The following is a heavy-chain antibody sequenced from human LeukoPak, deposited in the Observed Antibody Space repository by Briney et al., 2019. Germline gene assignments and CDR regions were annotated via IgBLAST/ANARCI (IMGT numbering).Heavy chain of an antibody. CDR2: IKEDGGET. J-gene: IGHJ5*02. CDR1: GFSLSGDW. CDR3: DCGGGCS. V-gene: IGHV3-7*01. Sequence: GGSLRLSCVGSGFSLSGDWMTWVRQAPGTGLEWVANIKEDGGETYYVDSVKGRFTISRDNAKNLLYLQMNSLRAEDTAVYYCDCGGGCSWGQGTLVTVSS. D-gene: IGHD2-21*02.